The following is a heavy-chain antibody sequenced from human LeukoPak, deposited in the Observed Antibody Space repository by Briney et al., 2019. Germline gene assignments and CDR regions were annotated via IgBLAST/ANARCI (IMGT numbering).Heavy chain of an antibody. J-gene: IGHJ4*02. V-gene: IGHV3-52*01. D-gene: IGHD3-3*01. CDR1: GFTFSSYW. CDR3: VRGSIFGVVIY. Sequence: GGSLRLSCAASGFTFSSYWMSWVRQAPGKGLEWVADIKCDGSEKYHVDCLKGRLTISTDNAKNSLYLQVNSLRAEDMTVYYCVRGSIFGVVIYWGQGTLVSVSS. CDR2: IKCDGSEK.